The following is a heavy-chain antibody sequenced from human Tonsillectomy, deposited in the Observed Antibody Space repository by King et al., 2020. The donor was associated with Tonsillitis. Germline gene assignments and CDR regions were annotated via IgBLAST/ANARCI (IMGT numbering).Heavy chain of an antibody. D-gene: IGHD6-19*01. CDR3: ARRHPNGWYFEY. Sequence: VQLQESGPGLVKPSETLSLTCTVSGDSISSYYWSWIRQPAGKGLEWIGRIYASGGTNYNPSLESRVTMSVDTSKNQISLDLSSVTAADTAVYYCARRHPNGWYFEYWGQGTLVTVSS. J-gene: IGHJ4*02. V-gene: IGHV4-4*07. CDR1: GDSISSYY. CDR2: IYASGGT.